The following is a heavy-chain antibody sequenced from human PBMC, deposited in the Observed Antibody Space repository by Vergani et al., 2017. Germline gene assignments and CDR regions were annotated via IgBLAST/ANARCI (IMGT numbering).Heavy chain of an antibody. D-gene: IGHD3-10*02. CDR1: GDSITNGGFS. CDR3: ASASLRALVRYYYYMDV. Sequence: QLQLQESGSGLVKPSQTLSLTCAVSGDSITNGGFSWNWIRQPPGKGPEWIGYIFPSGNSDYNPSLKNRVSISLDKSKNQFSLWVNSVTAADTAVYFCASASLRALVRYYYYMDVWGKGKTVVVSS. J-gene: IGHJ6*03. V-gene: IGHV4-30-2*01. CDR2: IFPSGNS.